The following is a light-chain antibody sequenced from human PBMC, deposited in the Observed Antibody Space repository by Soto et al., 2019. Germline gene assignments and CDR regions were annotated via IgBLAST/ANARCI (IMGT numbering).Light chain of an antibody. CDR1: QSVSSN. Sequence: EIVMTQSPATLSVSPGERATLSCRASQSVSSNLAWYQQKPGQAPRLLIYDASTRAAGIPARFSGSGSGTEFTLTISSLQSEDFAVYYCQQYSAWWTFGQGTTVEIK. J-gene: IGKJ1*01. CDR3: QQYSAWWT. CDR2: DAS. V-gene: IGKV3-15*01.